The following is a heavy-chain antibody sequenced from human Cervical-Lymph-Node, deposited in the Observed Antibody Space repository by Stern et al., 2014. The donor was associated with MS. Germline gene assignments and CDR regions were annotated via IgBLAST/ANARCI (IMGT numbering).Heavy chain of an antibody. CDR3: ATRNIGTRGY. V-gene: IGHV3-66*02. Sequence: EVQLVESGGGLVQPGGSLRLSCAASGFTVSNNYMTWVRQGPGMGLEWVSLIYSGGNTYYADSVKGRFTISRDNSKNTLYLQMNSPRPEDTAVYYCATRNIGTRGYWGQGALVTVSS. D-gene: IGHD6-6*01. J-gene: IGHJ4*02. CDR1: GFTVSNNY. CDR2: IYSGGNT.